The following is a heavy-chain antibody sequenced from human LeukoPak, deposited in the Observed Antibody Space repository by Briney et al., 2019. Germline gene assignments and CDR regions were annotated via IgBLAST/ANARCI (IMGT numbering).Heavy chain of an antibody. D-gene: IGHD3-3*01. Sequence: ASVKVSCKASGYTFTSYYMHWVRQAPGPGLEWMGIINPSGGSTSYAQKFQGRVTMTRDTSTSTVYMELSSLRSEDTAVYYCARLRLGYDFWSGSYNWFDPWGQGTLVTVSS. CDR3: ARLRLGYDFWSGSYNWFDP. J-gene: IGHJ5*02. V-gene: IGHV1-46*01. CDR2: INPSGGST. CDR1: GYTFTSYY.